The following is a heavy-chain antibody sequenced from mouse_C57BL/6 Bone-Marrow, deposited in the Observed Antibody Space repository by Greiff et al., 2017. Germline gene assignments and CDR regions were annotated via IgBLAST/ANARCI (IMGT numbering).Heavy chain of an antibody. Sequence: QVQLQQPGAELVRPGTSVKLSCKASGYTFTSYWMHWVKQRPGQGLEWIGVIDPSDSYTNYNQKFKGKATLTVDKSSSTAYMQLSSLTSEDSAVYYCARANYDSNLDYWGQGTTLTVSA. V-gene: IGHV1-59*01. D-gene: IGHD2-5*01. J-gene: IGHJ2*01. CDR3: ARANYDSNLDY. CDR1: GYTFTSYW. CDR2: IDPSDSYT.